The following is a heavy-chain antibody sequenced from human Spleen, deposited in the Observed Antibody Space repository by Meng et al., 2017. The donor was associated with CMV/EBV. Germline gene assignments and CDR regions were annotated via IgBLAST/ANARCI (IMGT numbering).Heavy chain of an antibody. D-gene: IGHD2-2*01. CDR1: GGSISSSSYY. J-gene: IGHJ4*02. V-gene: IGHV4-39*07. Sequence: SETLSLTCTVSGGSISSSSYYWGWIRQPPGKGLEWIGNIYHTGSTSYNPSLKSRVTISVDTSNNQFSLRLSSVTSADTAVYYCARAPDVLVPASFDYWGQGTLVTVSS. CDR3: ARAPDVLVPASFDY. CDR2: IYHTGST.